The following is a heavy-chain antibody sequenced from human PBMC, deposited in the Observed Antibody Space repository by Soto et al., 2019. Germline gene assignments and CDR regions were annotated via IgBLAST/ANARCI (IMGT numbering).Heavy chain of an antibody. CDR3: AREGEMATIGGIFDY. J-gene: IGHJ4*02. Sequence: QVQLVESGGGVVQPGRSLRLSCAASGFTFSSYAMHWVRQAPGKGLEWVAVISYDGSNKYYADSVKGRFTISRDNSKNTLYLQMNSLRAEDTAVYYCAREGEMATIGGIFDYWGQGTLVTVSS. CDR1: GFTFSSYA. D-gene: IGHD3-16*01. CDR2: ISYDGSNK. V-gene: IGHV3-30-3*01.